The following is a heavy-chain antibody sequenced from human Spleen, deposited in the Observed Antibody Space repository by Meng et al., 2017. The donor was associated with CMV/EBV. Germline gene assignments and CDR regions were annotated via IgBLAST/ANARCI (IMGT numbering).Heavy chain of an antibody. CDR3: ARVGYCSSTSCQRGHFDY. Sequence: GSFSGYYWSWNRQPPGKGLEWIGEINHSGSTNYNPSLKSRVTISVDTSKNQFSLKLSSVTAADTAVYYCARVGYCSSTSCQRGHFDYWGQGTLVTVSS. D-gene: IGHD2-2*03. J-gene: IGHJ4*02. V-gene: IGHV4-34*01. CDR2: INHSGST. CDR1: GSFSGYY.